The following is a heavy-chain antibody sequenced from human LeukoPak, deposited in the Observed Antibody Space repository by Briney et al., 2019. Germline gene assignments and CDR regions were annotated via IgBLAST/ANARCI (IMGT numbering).Heavy chain of an antibody. Sequence: ASVKVSCKASGGTFSSYAINWVRQATGQGLEWMGWMNPNSGNTGYAQKFQGRVTMTRNTSISTAYMELSSLRSEDTAVYYCAILYYGSGSYYNVRDYWGQGTLVTVSS. V-gene: IGHV1-8*02. J-gene: IGHJ4*02. CDR2: MNPNSGNT. D-gene: IGHD3-10*01. CDR1: GGTFSSYA. CDR3: AILYYGSGSYYNVRDY.